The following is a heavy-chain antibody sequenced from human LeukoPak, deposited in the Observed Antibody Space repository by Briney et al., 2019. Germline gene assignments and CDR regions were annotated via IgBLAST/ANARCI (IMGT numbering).Heavy chain of an antibody. CDR2: FGISGTI. J-gene: IGHJ4*02. D-gene: IGHD5/OR15-5a*01. V-gene: IGHV3-48*01. CDR1: GFTVKTYD. Sequence: GGSLRLPCAVSGFTVKTYDMHWFRQAPGEGPEWIAYFGISGTIYYADSVRGRFTISRDNAKNSLFLQMNSLRVDDTAIYYCAGFGVYPYWGQGTPVTVSS. CDR3: AGFGVYPY.